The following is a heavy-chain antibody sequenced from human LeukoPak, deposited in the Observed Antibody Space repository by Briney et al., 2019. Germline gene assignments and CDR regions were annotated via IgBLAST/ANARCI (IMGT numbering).Heavy chain of an antibody. Sequence: GGSLRLSCAASGFTFSRYALNGARQAPGKGLEWVSTVSVSGGSTYYADSVKGRFTISRDNSENTLYLQMNSLRAEDTAVYYCAKDVKAGSGDYYFDYWGQGTLVTVSS. J-gene: IGHJ4*02. CDR3: AKDVKAGSGDYYFDY. D-gene: IGHD3-3*01. CDR1: GFTFSRYA. V-gene: IGHV3-23*01. CDR2: VSVSGGST.